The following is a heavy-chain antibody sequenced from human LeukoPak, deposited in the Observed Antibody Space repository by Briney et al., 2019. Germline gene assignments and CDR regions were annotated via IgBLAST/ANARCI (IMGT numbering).Heavy chain of an antibody. D-gene: IGHD3-3*01. CDR3: ARGVYDFWSGYYEPFDY. V-gene: IGHV3-11*01. Sequence: GGSLRLSCTVSGFPLSNHYMTWIRQAPGKGLEYVSYLSQAGSDIFYADSVKGRFSISRDNAKNSLYLQMNSLRAEDTAVYYCARGVYDFWSGYYEPFDYWGQGTLVTVSS. CDR2: LSQAGSDI. CDR1: GFPLSNHY. J-gene: IGHJ4*02.